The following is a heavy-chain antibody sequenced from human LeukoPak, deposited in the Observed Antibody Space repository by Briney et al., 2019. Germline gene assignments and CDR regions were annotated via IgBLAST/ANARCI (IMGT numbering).Heavy chain of an antibody. Sequence: PGGSLRLSCAASGFTVSSNYMSWVRQAPGKGLEWVPVIYSGGSTYYADSVKGRFTISRDNSKNTLYLQMNSLRAEDTAVYYCARDSIMSTVTTDYWGQGTLVTVSS. D-gene: IGHD4-11*01. V-gene: IGHV3-53*01. CDR2: IYSGGST. J-gene: IGHJ4*02. CDR3: ARDSIMSTVTTDY. CDR1: GFTVSSNY.